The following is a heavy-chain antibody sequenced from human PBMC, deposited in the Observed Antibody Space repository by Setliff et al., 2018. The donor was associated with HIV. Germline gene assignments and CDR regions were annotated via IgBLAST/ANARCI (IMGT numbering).Heavy chain of an antibody. D-gene: IGHD4-4*01. J-gene: IGHJ5*02. CDR2: IYYSGNT. CDR1: GGSIKSSSYY. V-gene: IGHV4-39*07. CDR3: ARGPKISVTYSNYARDNWFDP. Sequence: SETLSLTCTVSGGSIKSSSYYWGWIRQPPGKGLEWIGSIYYSGNTYYNPSLKSRVTISTDTSRNQFSLKLNSVTAADTAVYYCARGPKISVTYSNYARDNWFDPWGQGTLVTVSS.